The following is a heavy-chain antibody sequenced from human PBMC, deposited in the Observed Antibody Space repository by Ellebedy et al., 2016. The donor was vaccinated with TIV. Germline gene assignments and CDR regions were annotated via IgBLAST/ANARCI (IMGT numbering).Heavy chain of an antibody. V-gene: IGHV3-23*01. CDR2: ISVSGDST. CDR1: GFPFSSHA. CDR3: AKDRAGIVADAFDI. J-gene: IGHJ3*02. D-gene: IGHD3-10*01. Sequence: GESLKLSCAASGFPFSSHAMSWVRQPPGKGLEWVSGISVSGDSTNHADSVRGRFTVSRDNSKNTLYLQMNSLRVEGTAVYSCAKDRAGIVADAFDIWGQGTMVTVAS.